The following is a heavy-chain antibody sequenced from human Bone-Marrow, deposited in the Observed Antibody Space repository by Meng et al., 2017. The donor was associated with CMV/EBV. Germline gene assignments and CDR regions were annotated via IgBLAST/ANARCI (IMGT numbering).Heavy chain of an antibody. D-gene: IGHD4-23*01. Sequence: SVKVSCKASGGTLSRYAISWVRQAPGQGLEWMGGIIPILGMANYAQKFQGRVTITADKSTSTAYMELSSLRSEDTAVYYCASSEHDYGGNSVNFGAFDIWGQGTMVTVSS. V-gene: IGHV1-69*10. CDR3: ASSEHDYGGNSVNFGAFDI. CDR1: GGTLSRYA. CDR2: IIPILGMA. J-gene: IGHJ3*02.